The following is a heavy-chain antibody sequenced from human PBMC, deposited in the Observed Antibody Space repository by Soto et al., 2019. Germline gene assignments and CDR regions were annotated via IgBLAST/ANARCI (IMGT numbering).Heavy chain of an antibody. CDR3: ARGFYLNQVGYCTNGGCPHYYYYYYMDV. Sequence: ASVKASCKASGYTFTSYGISWVRQAPGQGLEWMGWISAYNGNTNYAQKLQGRVTMTTDTSTSTAYMELRSLRSDDTAVYYCARGFYLNQVGYCTNGGCPHYYYYYYMDVWGKGTTVTVSS. CDR1: GYTFTSYG. D-gene: IGHD2-8*01. CDR2: ISAYNGNT. V-gene: IGHV1-18*01. J-gene: IGHJ6*03.